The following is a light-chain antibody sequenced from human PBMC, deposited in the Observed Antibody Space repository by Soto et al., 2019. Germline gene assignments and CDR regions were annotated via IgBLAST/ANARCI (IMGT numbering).Light chain of an antibody. CDR1: QSVSSSY. Sequence: EIVLTQSPGTLSLSPGERATLSCRASQSVSSSYLACYQQKPCQAPRLLIYGASSRATGIPDRFRGSGSGTDFTLTISRLEPEDFAVYYCQQYGSSPGAFGQGTKVDI. V-gene: IGKV3-20*01. J-gene: IGKJ1*01. CDR3: QQYGSSPGA. CDR2: GAS.